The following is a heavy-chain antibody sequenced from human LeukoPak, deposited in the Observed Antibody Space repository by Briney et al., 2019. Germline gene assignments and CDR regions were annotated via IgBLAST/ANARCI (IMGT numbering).Heavy chain of an antibody. CDR1: GFTFSSYA. CDR2: ISGSGGST. D-gene: IGHD2-15*01. Sequence: GGSLRLSCAASGFTFSSYAMSWVRQAPGKGLEWVSAISGSGGSTYYADSVKGRFTISRDNSKNTLYLQMNSLSAEDTAVYYCAKCRYCSGGSCYPTLTCDYWGQGTLVTVSS. CDR3: AKCRYCSGGSCYPTLTCDY. V-gene: IGHV3-23*01. J-gene: IGHJ4*02.